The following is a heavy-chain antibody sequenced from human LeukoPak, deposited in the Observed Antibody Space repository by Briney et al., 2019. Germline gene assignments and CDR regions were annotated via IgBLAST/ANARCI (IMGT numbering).Heavy chain of an antibody. CDR2: IYASGNT. CDR1: GASISSYY. CDR3: ARPLGYCSDSRCPQSWFDP. J-gene: IGHJ5*02. D-gene: IGHD2-15*01. V-gene: IGHV4-4*07. Sequence: PSETLSLTCSVSGASISSYYWTWIRQPAGKGLEWIGRIYASGNTDYNPSLKSRVTMSVDTSKNQFSLKLNSVTAADTAVYYCARPLGYCSDSRCPQSWFDPWGQGTLVTVSS.